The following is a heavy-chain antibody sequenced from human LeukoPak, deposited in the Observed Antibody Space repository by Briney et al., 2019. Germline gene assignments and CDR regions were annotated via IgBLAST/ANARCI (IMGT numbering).Heavy chain of an antibody. CDR2: INHSGST. J-gene: IGHJ1*01. D-gene: IGHD3-16*01. CDR3: ARGVRNDYVWGSTSRYFQH. CDR1: GGSFSGYY. V-gene: IGHV4-34*01. Sequence: SGTLSLTCAVYGGSFSGYYWSWIRQPPGKGLEWIGEINHSGSTNYNPSLKSRVTISVDTSKNQFSLKLSSVTAADTAVYYCARGVRNDYVWGSTSRYFQHWGQGTLVTVSS.